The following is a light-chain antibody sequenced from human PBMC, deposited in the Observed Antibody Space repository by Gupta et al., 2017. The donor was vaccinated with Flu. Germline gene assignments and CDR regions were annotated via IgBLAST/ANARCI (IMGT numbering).Light chain of an antibody. Sequence: DIQMTQSPSSLSASVGDRVTITCRASQSISSYLNWYQQKPGKAPKLLIYAASSWQSGVPSRFSGSGFGKYLSLTISRRQQEDFATYYCHQSNSNPPYTFGQGTKLEIK. V-gene: IGKV1-39*01. CDR3: HQSNSNPPYT. CDR1: QSISSY. J-gene: IGKJ2*01. CDR2: AAS.